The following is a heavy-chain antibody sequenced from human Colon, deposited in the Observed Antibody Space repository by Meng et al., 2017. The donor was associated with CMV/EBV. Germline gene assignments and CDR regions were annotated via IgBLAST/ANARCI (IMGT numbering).Heavy chain of an antibody. CDR2: ISFSGST. CDR3: ARVRSSSSRDFDY. V-gene: IGHV4-30-4*01. D-gene: IGHD6-13*01. Sequence: VSGGSISSGDFYWTWIRQPPGKGLEWIGYISFSGSTYYNPSLKSRVTISLDTSKNQFSLKLNSVTAADTAVYFCARVRSSSSRDFDYWGQGTLVTVSS. CDR1: GGSISSGDFY. J-gene: IGHJ4*02.